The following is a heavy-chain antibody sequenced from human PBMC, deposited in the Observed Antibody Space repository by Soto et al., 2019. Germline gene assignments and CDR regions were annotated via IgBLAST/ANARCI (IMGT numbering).Heavy chain of an antibody. CDR2: ISSSSGTI. V-gene: IGHV3-48*01. CDR1: GFTFSSYS. J-gene: IGHJ4*02. CDR3: ARDSPPRSIDS. Sequence: EVQLVESGGGLVQPGGSLRLSCAASGFTFSSYSMNWVRQAPGKGLDWVSYISSSSGTIYYADSVKGRFTISRDNAKNSLYLHMNSLRAEDTAVYYCARDSPPRSIDSWGQGTLVTVSS.